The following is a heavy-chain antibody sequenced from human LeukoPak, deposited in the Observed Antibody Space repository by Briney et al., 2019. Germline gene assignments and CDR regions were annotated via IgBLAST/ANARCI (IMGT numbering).Heavy chain of an antibody. V-gene: IGHV1-18*04. CDR1: GCTFTNYG. D-gene: IGHD3-9*01. Sequence: ASVKVSCKASGCTFTNYGITWVRQAPGQGRDWMGWISAYNANTNYAQKFQGRVTMTTDTSTSTVYLELRSLRSDDTAIYYCARTDYDILTGARMDVWGKGTTVTVSS. J-gene: IGHJ6*04. CDR2: ISAYNANT. CDR3: ARTDYDILTGARMDV.